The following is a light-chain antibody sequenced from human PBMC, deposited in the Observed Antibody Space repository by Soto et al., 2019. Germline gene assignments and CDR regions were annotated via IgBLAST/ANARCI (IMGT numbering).Light chain of an antibody. V-gene: IGLV2-14*01. Sequence: QYALTQPASASGSPGQSITLSCTGTRSDVGDYNYVSWYQQHPGKAPRLIIYEVSYRPSGVSNRFSGSKSGNTASLTISGLQAEDEADYYCSSYAGSNTWVFGGGTKLTVL. J-gene: IGLJ3*02. CDR2: EVS. CDR1: RSDVGDYNY. CDR3: SSYAGSNTWV.